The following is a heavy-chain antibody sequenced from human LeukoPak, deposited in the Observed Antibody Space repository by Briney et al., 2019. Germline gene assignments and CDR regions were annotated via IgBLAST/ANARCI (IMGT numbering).Heavy chain of an antibody. D-gene: IGHD3-10*01. J-gene: IGHJ4*02. CDR2: IYYSGST. Sequence: SETLSLTCTVSGGSISSYYWSWIRQPPGKGLEWIGYIYYSGSTNYNPSLKSRVTISVDTSKNQFSLKLSSVTAADTAVYYCARMGRGHYGSGSYYRRYYFDYWGQGTLVTVSS. CDR3: ARMGRGHYGSGSYYRRYYFDY. V-gene: IGHV4-59*12. CDR1: GGSISSYY.